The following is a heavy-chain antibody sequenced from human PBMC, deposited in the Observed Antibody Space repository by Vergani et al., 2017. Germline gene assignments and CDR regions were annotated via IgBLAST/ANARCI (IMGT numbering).Heavy chain of an antibody. CDR1: GYTFTSYG. D-gene: IGHD2-15*01. CDR2: ISAYNGNT. Sequence: QVQLVQSGAEVKKPGASVKVSCKASGYTFTSYGISWVRQAPGQGLEWMGWISAYNGNTNYAQTLQGRVTMTTDTSTSTAYMELRSLRSDDTAVYYCARSLGGVRSGGITYFDYWGQGTLVTVSS. CDR3: ARSLGGVRSGGITYFDY. J-gene: IGHJ4*02. V-gene: IGHV1-18*01.